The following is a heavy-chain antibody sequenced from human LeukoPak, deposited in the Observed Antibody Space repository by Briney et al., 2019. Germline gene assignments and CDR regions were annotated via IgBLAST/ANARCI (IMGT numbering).Heavy chain of an antibody. V-gene: IGHV3-11*03. CDR1: GFTFSDYY. CDR3: ARSRGMVPGA. CDR2: ISSGSSYT. Sequence: GGSLRLSCAASGFTFSDYYMSWIRQAPGKGLEWVSYISSGSSYTYYADSVKGRFTISRDNAKNSVYLQMNSLRAEDTAVYYCARSRGMVPGASGQGTLVTVSS. D-gene: IGHD2-2*01. J-gene: IGHJ5*02.